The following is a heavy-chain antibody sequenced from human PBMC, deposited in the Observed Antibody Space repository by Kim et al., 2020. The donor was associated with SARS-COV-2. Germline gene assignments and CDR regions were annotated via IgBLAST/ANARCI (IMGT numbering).Heavy chain of an antibody. V-gene: IGHV1-69*06. CDR2: IIPIFGTA. Sequence: SVKVSCKASGGTFSSYAISWVRQAPGQGLEWMGGIIPIFGTANYAQKFQGRVTITADKSTSTAYMELSSLRSEDTAVYYCARDSRIAAGRGWFDPWGQGTLVTVSS. CDR1: GGTFSSYA. CDR3: ARDSRIAAGRGWFDP. D-gene: IGHD6-13*01. J-gene: IGHJ5*02.